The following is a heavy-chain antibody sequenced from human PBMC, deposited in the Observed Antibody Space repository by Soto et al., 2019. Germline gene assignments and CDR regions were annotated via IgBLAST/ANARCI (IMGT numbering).Heavy chain of an antibody. J-gene: IGHJ6*03. CDR2: IKSKTDGGTT. V-gene: IGHV3-15*01. CDR3: TTGSLRFLECLSIGYSYYMDV. D-gene: IGHD3-3*01. Sequence: EVQLVESGGGLVKPGGSLRLSCAASGFTFSNAWMSWVRQAPGKGLEWVGRIKSKTDGGTTDYAAPVKGRFTISRDDSKNTLYLKMNSLKTENTAVYYCTTGSLRFLECLSIGYSYYMDVW. CDR1: GFTFSNAW.